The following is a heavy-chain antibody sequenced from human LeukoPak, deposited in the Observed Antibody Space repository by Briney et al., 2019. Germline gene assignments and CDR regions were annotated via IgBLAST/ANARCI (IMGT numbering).Heavy chain of an antibody. V-gene: IGHV4-59*01. D-gene: IGHD3-9*01. CDR2: IYYSGST. J-gene: IGHJ5*02. CDR1: GGSISSYY. CDR3: AREDTDYDILTGYYLRWFDP. Sequence: SETLSLTCTVSGGSISSYYWGWIRQPPGKGLEWIGYIYYSGSTNYNPSLKSRVTISVDTSKNQFSLKLSPVTAADTAVYYCAREDTDYDILTGYYLRWFDPWGQGTLVTVSS.